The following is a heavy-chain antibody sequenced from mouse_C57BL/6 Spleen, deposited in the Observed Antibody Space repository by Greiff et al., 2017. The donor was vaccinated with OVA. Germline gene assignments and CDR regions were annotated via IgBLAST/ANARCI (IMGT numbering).Heavy chain of an antibody. D-gene: IGHD4-1*01. CDR3: ARSNSYYFDY. Sequence: EVKLVESGPGLAKPSQTLSLTCSVTGYSITSDYWNWIRHFPGNTLEYLGYISYSGSTYYNPSLKSRISINRDTSKNQYYLQVNSVTTEDTATDECARSNSYYFDYWGQGTTLTVSS. V-gene: IGHV3-8*01. CDR2: ISYSGST. J-gene: IGHJ2*01. CDR1: GYSITSDY.